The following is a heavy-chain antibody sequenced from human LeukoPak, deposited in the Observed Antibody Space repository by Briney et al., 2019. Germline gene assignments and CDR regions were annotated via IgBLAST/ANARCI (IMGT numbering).Heavy chain of an antibody. J-gene: IGHJ5*02. CDR2: ISGSGGST. Sequence: GGSLRLSCAAPGFTFSSYAMGWVRQAPGKGLEWVSAISGSGGSTYYADSVKGRFTISRDNSKNTLYLQMNSLRAEDTAVYYCAKGITIFGVAPNWFDPWGQGTLVTVSS. V-gene: IGHV3-23*01. CDR3: AKGITIFGVAPNWFDP. CDR1: GFTFSSYA. D-gene: IGHD3-3*01.